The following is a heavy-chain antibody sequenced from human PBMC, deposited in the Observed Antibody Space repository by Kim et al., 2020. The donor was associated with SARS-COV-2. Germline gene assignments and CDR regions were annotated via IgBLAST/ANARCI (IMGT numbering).Heavy chain of an antibody. D-gene: IGHD6-13*01. V-gene: IGHV3-48*04. Sequence: GGSLRLSCAASGFTFSSYSMNWVRQAPGKGLEWVSYISSSSSTIYYADSVKGRFTISRDNAKNSLYLQMNSLRAEDTAVYYCARDFDGAAAGRRNGYWGQGTLVTVSS. J-gene: IGHJ4*02. CDR3: ARDFDGAAAGRRNGY. CDR1: GFTFSSYS. CDR2: ISSSSSTI.